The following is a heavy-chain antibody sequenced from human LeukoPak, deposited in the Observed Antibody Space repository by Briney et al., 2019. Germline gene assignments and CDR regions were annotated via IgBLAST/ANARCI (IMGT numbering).Heavy chain of an antibody. CDR1: GYTFTSYG. Sequence: ASVKVSCKASGYTFTSYGISRVRQAPGQGLEWMGWISAYNGNTNYAQKLQGRVTMTTDTSTSTAYMELRSLRSDDTAVYYCARAYCSSTSCYGVDWFDPWGQGTLVTVSS. J-gene: IGHJ5*02. CDR2: ISAYNGNT. D-gene: IGHD2-2*01. CDR3: ARAYCSSTSCYGVDWFDP. V-gene: IGHV1-18*01.